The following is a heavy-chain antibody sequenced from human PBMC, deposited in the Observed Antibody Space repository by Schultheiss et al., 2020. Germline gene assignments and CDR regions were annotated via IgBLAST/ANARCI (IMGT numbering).Heavy chain of an antibody. CDR3: ARDLGDIVVVPAAMGDAFDI. CDR1: GFSVSGSY. Sequence: GESLKISCAVSGFSVSGSYMNWVRQAPGKGLEWVSSISSSSSYIYYADSVKGRFTISRDNAKNSLYLQMNSLRAEDTAVYYCARDLGDIVVVPAAMGDAFDIWGQGTMVTVSS. D-gene: IGHD2-2*01. V-gene: IGHV3-21*01. J-gene: IGHJ3*02. CDR2: ISSSSSYI.